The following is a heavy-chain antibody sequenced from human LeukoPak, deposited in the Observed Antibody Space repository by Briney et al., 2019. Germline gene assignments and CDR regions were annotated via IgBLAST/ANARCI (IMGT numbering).Heavy chain of an antibody. CDR1: GGSFSGYY. D-gene: IGHD3-22*01. Sequence: PSETLSLTCAVYGGSFSGYYWSWIRQPPGKGLEWIGEINHSGSTNYNPSLKSRVTISVDTSKNQFSLKLSSVTAADTAVYYCARERMTMIVVVIRRSNWFDPWGQGTLVTVSS. V-gene: IGHV4-34*01. CDR2: INHSGST. J-gene: IGHJ5*02. CDR3: ARERMTMIVVVIRRSNWFDP.